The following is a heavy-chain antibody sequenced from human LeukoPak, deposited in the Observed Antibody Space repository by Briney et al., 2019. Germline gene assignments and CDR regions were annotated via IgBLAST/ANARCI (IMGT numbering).Heavy chain of an antibody. CDR1: GFTFSSYG. V-gene: IGHV3-30*18. Sequence: GGSLRLSCAASGFTFSSYGMHWVRQAPGKGLEWVAVISYDGSNKYYADSVKGRFTISRDNSKNTLYLQMNSLRAEDTAVYYCAKMGARLYYCYYGMDVWGQGTTVTVSS. CDR2: ISYDGSNK. CDR3: AKMGARLYYCYYGMDV. J-gene: IGHJ6*02. D-gene: IGHD1-26*01.